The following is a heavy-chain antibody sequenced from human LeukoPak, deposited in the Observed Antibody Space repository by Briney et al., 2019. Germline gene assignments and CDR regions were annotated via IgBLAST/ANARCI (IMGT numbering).Heavy chain of an antibody. Sequence: SETLSLTCTVSGGSISSCYWSWIRKPAGKGLEWIGRIHTSGSTNYNPSLKSRVTMSVDTSKNQFSLKLSSVTAADTAVYYCARDGYIYSSGYYYFDYWGQGTLVTVSS. J-gene: IGHJ4*02. CDR2: IHTSGST. D-gene: IGHD3-22*01. CDR3: ARDGYIYSSGYYYFDY. V-gene: IGHV4-4*07. CDR1: GGSISSCY.